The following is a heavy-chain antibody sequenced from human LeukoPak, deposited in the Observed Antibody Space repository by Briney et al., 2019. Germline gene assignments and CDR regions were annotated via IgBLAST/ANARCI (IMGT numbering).Heavy chain of an antibody. CDR2: IYYSGNT. CDR3: ARLPSGTFDY. CDR1: GGSINSGTCY. D-gene: IGHD6-13*01. V-gene: IGHV4-39*01. Sequence: SETLSLTCTVSGGSINSGTCYWGWVRQPPGKGLEWIGTIYYSGNTYYNPSLKSRVTISIDTPKNQFSLKLSSVTAADTAVYYCARLPSGTFDYWGQGTLVTVSS. J-gene: IGHJ4*02.